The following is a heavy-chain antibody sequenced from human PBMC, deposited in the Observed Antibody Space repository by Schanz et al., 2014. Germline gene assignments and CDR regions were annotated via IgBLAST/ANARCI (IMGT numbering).Heavy chain of an antibody. D-gene: IGHD3-10*01. CDR3: ARAKRFGDMDV. V-gene: IGHV1-69*02. Sequence: QVQLVQSGAEVKKPGSSMKVSCKASGGTFNSYTINWVRQAPGQGLEWMGRIIPILGIANYAQKFQGRVTITADRSTSTAYMELRNLRSDDTAVYYCARAKRFGDMDVWGEGTTVTVSS. CDR2: IIPILGIA. J-gene: IGHJ6*04. CDR1: GGTFNSYT.